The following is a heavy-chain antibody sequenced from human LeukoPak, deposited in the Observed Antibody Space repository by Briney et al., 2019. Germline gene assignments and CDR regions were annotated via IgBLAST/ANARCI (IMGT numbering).Heavy chain of an antibody. Sequence: PETLSLTCNVSGASFNYYYWSWIRQPAGKGLEWIGRVYLGGSTNYSPSLKSRVMMSLDKANNQFSLRLSSVTAADTAIYYCARDHCDDAACYPFDRWGQGTLVTVSS. J-gene: IGHJ4*02. CDR3: ARDHCDDAACYPFDR. D-gene: IGHD2-21*01. CDR1: GASFNYYY. CDR2: VYLGGST. V-gene: IGHV4-4*07.